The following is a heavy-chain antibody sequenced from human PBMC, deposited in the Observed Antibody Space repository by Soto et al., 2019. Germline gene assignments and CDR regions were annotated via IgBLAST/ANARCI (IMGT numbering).Heavy chain of an antibody. D-gene: IGHD3-22*01. Sequence: EVQLVESGGGLVQPGGSLRLSCAASGFTFSTYALHWVRQAPGNGLEFVSAISGNGDRTYYANSVKGRFTMSRDNSKNTFYLLLCILTIEDMGVYYCARGESESSGYYGVDYYYFMDVWSKGTTVTVSS. V-gene: IGHV3-64*01. J-gene: IGHJ6*03. CDR1: GFTFSTYA. CDR2: ISGNGDRT. CDR3: ARGESESSGYYGVDYYYFMDV.